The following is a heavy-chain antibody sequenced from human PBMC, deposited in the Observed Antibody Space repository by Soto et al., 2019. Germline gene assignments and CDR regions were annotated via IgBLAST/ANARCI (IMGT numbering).Heavy chain of an antibody. V-gene: IGHV4-31*03. CDR1: GGSISSSGYY. J-gene: IGHJ4*02. D-gene: IGHD3-22*01. CDR3: ARVYHCYYSF. Sequence: QVQLQESGPGLVKPSQTLSLTCTVSGGSISSSGYYWSWIRQHPGKGLECIGYIYYSGSTYNNPCLKRRVTISVNTSKNPFCLKLSAVTAADTAVYYCARVYHCYYSFWGQGNLVTVSS. CDR2: IYYSGST.